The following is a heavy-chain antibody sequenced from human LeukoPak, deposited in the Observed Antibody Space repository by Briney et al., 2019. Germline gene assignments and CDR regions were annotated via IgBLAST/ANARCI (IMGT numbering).Heavy chain of an antibody. Sequence: PGGSLRLSCAASGFTFSSYAMHWVRQAPGKGLEWVAVISYDGSNKYYADSVKGRFTISRDNFKNTLYLQMNSLRAEDTAVYYCARAGGDYGSGRKPLDLWGRGTLVTVSS. D-gene: IGHD3-10*01. J-gene: IGHJ2*01. CDR3: ARAGGDYGSGRKPLDL. CDR1: GFTFSSYA. CDR2: ISYDGSNK. V-gene: IGHV3-30-3*01.